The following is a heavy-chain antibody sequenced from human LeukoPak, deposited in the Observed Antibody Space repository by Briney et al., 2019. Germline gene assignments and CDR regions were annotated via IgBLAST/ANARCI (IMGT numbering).Heavy chain of an antibody. CDR1: GFTFSSYS. Sequence: PGGSLGLSCAASGFTFSSYSMNWVRQAPGKGLEWVSSISSSSSYIYYADSVRGRFTISRDNAKNSLYLQMNSLRAEDTAVYYCARGSQTAFDIWGQGTMVTVSS. V-gene: IGHV3-21*01. CDR2: ISSSSSYI. CDR3: ARGSQTAFDI. J-gene: IGHJ3*02.